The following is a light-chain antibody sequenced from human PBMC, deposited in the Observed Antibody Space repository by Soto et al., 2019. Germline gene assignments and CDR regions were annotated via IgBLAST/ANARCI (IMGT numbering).Light chain of an antibody. J-gene: IGLJ1*01. CDR1: SSDVGGYNY. CDR3: SSYTSSSTL. CDR2: AVT. Sequence: SVLTQPASVSGSPGQSITISCTGTSSDVGGYNYVPWYQQHPGKAPKLMIYAVTDRPSGVSSRFSGSKSGNTASLTISGLQAEDEADYYCSSYTSSSTLFGTGTKVT. V-gene: IGLV2-14*01.